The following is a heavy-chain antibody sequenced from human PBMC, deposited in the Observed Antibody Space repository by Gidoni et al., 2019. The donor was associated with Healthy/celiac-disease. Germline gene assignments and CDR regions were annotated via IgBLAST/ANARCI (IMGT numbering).Heavy chain of an antibody. V-gene: IGHV3-23*01. Sequence: VSAISGSGGSTYYADSVKGRFTISRDNSKNTLYLQMNSLRAEDTAVYYCAKRELYSSGSFDYWGQGTLVTVSS. CDR2: ISGSGGST. CDR3: AKRELYSSGSFDY. D-gene: IGHD6-19*01. J-gene: IGHJ4*02.